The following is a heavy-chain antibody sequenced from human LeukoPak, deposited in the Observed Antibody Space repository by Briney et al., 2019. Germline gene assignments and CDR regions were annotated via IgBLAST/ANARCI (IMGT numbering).Heavy chain of an antibody. CDR3: ARGDRFMQLLGYYVMDV. V-gene: IGHV3-30-3*01. CDR1: GFTFSSYA. CDR2: ISYDGSNK. D-gene: IGHD6-19*01. J-gene: IGHJ6*02. Sequence: GGSLRLSSAASGFTFSSYAMHWVRQAPGKGLEWVAVISYDGSNKHYADSVKGRFTISRDNSKNTLYPQMNSLRAEDTAVYYCARGDRFMQLLGYYVMDVWGQGTTVTVSS.